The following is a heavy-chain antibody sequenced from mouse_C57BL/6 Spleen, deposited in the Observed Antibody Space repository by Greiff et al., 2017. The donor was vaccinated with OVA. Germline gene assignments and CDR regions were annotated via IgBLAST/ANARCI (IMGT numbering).Heavy chain of an antibody. CDR3: TRSGDGPYFDY. J-gene: IGHJ2*01. CDR2: IDPETGGT. Sequence: QAQLQQSGAELVRPGASVTLSCKASGYTFTDYEMHWVKQTPVHGLEWIGAIDPETGGTAYNQKFKGKAILTADKSSSTAYMELRSLTSEDSAVYYCTRSGDGPYFDYWGQGTTLTVSS. D-gene: IGHD2-3*01. CDR1: GYTFTDYE. V-gene: IGHV1-15*01.